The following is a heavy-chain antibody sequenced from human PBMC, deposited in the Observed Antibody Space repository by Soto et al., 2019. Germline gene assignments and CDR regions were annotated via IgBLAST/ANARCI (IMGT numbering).Heavy chain of an antibody. D-gene: IGHD3-10*01. CDR1: GYTFTSYG. V-gene: IGHV1-18*04. J-gene: IGHJ6*02. Sequence: ASVKVSCKASGYTFTSYGISWGRQAPGQGLEWMGWISAYNGNTNYAQKLQGRVTMTTDTSTSTAYMELRSLRSDDTAVYYCAREGGSVLIWFGESLFGMDVWGQGTTVTVYS. CDR3: AREGGSVLIWFGESLFGMDV. CDR2: ISAYNGNT.